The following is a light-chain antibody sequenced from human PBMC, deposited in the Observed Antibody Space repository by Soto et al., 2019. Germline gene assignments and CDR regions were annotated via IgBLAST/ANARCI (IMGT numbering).Light chain of an antibody. CDR2: EVT. CDR3: SSYAGSNNFGV. Sequence: QSALTQPPSVSGSPGQSVTISCTGTSSDVGDYNYVSWYQHQPDKAPKLMIYEVTKRPSGVPDRFSGSKSGNTASLTVSGLEAEDEADYCSSSYAGSNNFGVFGGGTQLTVL. V-gene: IGLV2-8*01. CDR1: SSDVGDYNY. J-gene: IGLJ2*01.